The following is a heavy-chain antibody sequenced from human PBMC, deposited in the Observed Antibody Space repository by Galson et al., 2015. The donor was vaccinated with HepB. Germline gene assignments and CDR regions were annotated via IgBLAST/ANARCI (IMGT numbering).Heavy chain of an antibody. Sequence: SLRLSCAASGFTFSDHYMDWVRQAPGKGLEWVGRTRNKANSYTTEYAASVKGRFTIPRDDSKNSLYLQMNSLKTEDTAVYYCAGTTYSNRHWYFDLWGRGTLVTVSS. CDR1: GFTFSDHY. CDR2: TRNKANSYTT. D-gene: IGHD1-14*01. CDR3: AGTTYSNRHWYFDL. J-gene: IGHJ2*01. V-gene: IGHV3-72*01.